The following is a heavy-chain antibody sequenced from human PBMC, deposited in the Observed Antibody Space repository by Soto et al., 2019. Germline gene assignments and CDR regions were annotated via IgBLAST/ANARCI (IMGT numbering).Heavy chain of an antibody. CDR2: IIPILGIA. Sequence: SVKVSCKASGGTFSSYTISWVRQAPGQGLEWMGRIIPILGIANYAQKFQGRVTITADKSTSTAYMELSSLRSEDTAVYYCARLSRERSSGNSRDAFDIWGQGTMVTVSS. V-gene: IGHV1-69*02. CDR1: GGTFSSYT. D-gene: IGHD6-19*01. CDR3: ARLSRERSSGNSRDAFDI. J-gene: IGHJ3*02.